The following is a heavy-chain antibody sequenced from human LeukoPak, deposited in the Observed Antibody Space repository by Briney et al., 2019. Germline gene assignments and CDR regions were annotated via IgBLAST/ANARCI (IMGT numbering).Heavy chain of an antibody. CDR3: ARDAGWGYYDL. CDR2: IDKHGNGK. Sequence: GGSLRLSCVASVFTLSIAWVTWVRQAPGQGLEWVANIDKHGNGKYYLDSVKGRFAISRDYASNSVFLQMDSLRAEDTSVYYCARDAGWGYYDLGGQGTPVTVAS. D-gene: IGHD1-26*01. J-gene: IGHJ4*02. CDR1: VFTLSIAW. V-gene: IGHV3-7*01.